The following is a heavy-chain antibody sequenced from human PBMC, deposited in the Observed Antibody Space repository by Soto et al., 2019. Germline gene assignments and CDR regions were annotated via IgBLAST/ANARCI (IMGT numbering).Heavy chain of an antibody. D-gene: IGHD2-15*01. J-gene: IGHJ5*02. CDR1: GGTFSSYT. V-gene: IGHV1-69*02. CDR2: IIPILGMA. CDR3: ARVITLGYCSGGSCYWFDP. Sequence: GASVKVSCKASGGTFSSYTISWVRQAPGQGLEWMGRIIPILGMANYAQKFQGRVTITADKSTSTAYMELSSLRSEDTAVYYCARVITLGYCSGGSCYWFDPWGQGTLVTVSS.